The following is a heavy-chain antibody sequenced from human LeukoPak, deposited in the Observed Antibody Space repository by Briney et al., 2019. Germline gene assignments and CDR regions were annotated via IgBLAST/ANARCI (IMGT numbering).Heavy chain of an antibody. CDR3: ARGLSGYEDGHFDY. J-gene: IGHJ4*02. V-gene: IGHV3-7*01. Sequence: PGGSLRLSCAASGFTFSSYWMSWVRQAPGKGLEWVANIKQDGSEKYYVDSVKGRFTISRDNAKNSLYLRMNSLRAEDTAVYYCARGLSGYEDGHFDYWGQGTLVTVPS. CDR2: IKQDGSEK. CDR1: GFTFSSYW. D-gene: IGHD5-12*01.